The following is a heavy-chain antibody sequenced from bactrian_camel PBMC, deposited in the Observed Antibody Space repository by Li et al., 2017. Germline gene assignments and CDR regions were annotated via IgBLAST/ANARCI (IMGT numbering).Heavy chain of an antibody. J-gene: IGHJ4*01. Sequence: DVQLVESGGGSVQAGGSLRLSCKASGYALNKNAITWFRQAPGKEREGVAGIRTVGPIGYADPVKGRFTISQDDARETVWLQMDRLQPDDTAVYYCAAGFVYNDAWFREEDYRYWGQGTQVTVS. CDR1: GYALNKNA. CDR3: AAGFVYNDAWFREEDYRY. CDR2: IRTVGPI. D-gene: IGHD6*01. V-gene: IGHV3S36*01.